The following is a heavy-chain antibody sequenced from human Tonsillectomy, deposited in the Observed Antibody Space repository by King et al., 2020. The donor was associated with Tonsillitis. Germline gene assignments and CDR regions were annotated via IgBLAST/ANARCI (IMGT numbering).Heavy chain of an antibody. CDR2: INPNSGGT. V-gene: IGHV1-2*02. D-gene: IGHD3-3*01. CDR1: GYTFTGYY. Sequence: QLVQSGAEVKKPGASVKVSCKASGYTFTGYYMHWVRQAPGQGLEWMGGINPNSGGTNYAQKIQGRVTMTSDTSISTAYMELSRLRSDDTAVYYCARVMAFGVIILYWGQGTLVTVSS. J-gene: IGHJ4*02. CDR3: ARVMAFGVIILY.